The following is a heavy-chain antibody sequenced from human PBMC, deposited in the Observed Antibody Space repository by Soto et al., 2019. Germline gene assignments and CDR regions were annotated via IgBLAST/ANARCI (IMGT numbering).Heavy chain of an antibody. CDR3: ARDGSGYDFWSGPYFFDY. CDR1: GGSISTYD. D-gene: IGHD3-3*01. V-gene: IGHV4-59*01. Sequence: SESLSLTCTVSGGSISTYDWSWIRQPPGKGLEWIGYIYYNGRTNYNPSLESRVTISLDTSKSQFSLKLSPVSAADTAVYYCARDGSGYDFWSGPYFFDYWGPGTLVTVSS. J-gene: IGHJ4*02. CDR2: IYYNGRT.